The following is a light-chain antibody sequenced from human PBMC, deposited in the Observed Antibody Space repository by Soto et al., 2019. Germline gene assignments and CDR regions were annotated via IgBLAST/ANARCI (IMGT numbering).Light chain of an antibody. J-gene: IGKJ1*01. CDR2: DAS. Sequence: DIQMTQAPSTLSAYVGDRVTITCRASQSISSWLAWYQQKPGKAPKLLIFDASSLESGVPSRFSGSGSGTEFTLTISSLQPDDFATYYCQQYKIYSRPFG. CDR1: QSISSW. CDR3: QQYKIYSRP. V-gene: IGKV1-5*01.